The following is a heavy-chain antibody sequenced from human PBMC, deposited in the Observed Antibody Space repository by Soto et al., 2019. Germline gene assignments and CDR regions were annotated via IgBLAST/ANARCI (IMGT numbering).Heavy chain of an antibody. V-gene: IGHV3-21*06. CDR3: ARGAALAGKLDL. D-gene: IGHD6-19*01. CDR2: ISSHGRDI. CDR1: GFTFTSDS. Sequence: GGSLRLSCEASGFTFTSDSMTWVRQAPGKGLEWVSSISSHGRDIFYADSVKGRFTISRDNAKDSLHLQMNSLTGEDSAVYYCARGAALAGKLDLWGQGTLVTVS. J-gene: IGHJ4*02.